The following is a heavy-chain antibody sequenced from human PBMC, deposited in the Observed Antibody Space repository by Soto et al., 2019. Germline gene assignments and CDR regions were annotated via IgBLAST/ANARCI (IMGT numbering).Heavy chain of an antibody. V-gene: IGHV3-21*06. CDR3: ARGAALAGKLDL. D-gene: IGHD6-19*01. CDR2: ISSHGRDI. CDR1: GFTFTSDS. Sequence: GGSLRLSCEASGFTFTSDSMTWVRQAPGKGLEWVSSISSHGRDIFYADSVKGRFTISRDNAKDSLHLQMNSLTGEDSAVYYCARGAALAGKLDLWGQGTLVTVS. J-gene: IGHJ4*02.